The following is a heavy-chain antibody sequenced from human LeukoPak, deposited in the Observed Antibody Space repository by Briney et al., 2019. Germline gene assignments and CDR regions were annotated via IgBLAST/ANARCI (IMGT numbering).Heavy chain of an antibody. V-gene: IGHV4-34*01. Sequence: SETLSLTCGVSGMSLSDYFWTWIRQSPGKGLEWIGEVSHDGDTNYNPSLKSRVSISVDTSNDQFSLKLSSVTAADTGVYYCARRALDYDDVAYFYARCSDVWGQGIKVTVS. D-gene: IGHD4-17*01. CDR3: ARRALDYDDVAYFYARCSDV. CDR2: VSHDGDT. CDR1: GMSLSDYF. J-gene: IGHJ6*02.